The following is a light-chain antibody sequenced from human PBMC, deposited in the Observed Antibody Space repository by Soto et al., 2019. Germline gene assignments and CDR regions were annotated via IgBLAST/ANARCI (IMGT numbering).Light chain of an antibody. CDR1: QSVSSY. CDR3: QQRSNS. V-gene: IGKV3-11*01. Sequence: EIVLTQSPATLSLSPGERATLSCRASQSVSSYLAWYQQKPGQAPRLLIYDASNRATGIPARFSGSGSGADFTLTIGGLEPEDFAVYYCQQRSNSFGGGTKVEIK. J-gene: IGKJ4*01. CDR2: DAS.